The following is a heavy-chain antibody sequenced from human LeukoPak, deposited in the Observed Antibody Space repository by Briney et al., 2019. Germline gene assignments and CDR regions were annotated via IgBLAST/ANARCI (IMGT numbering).Heavy chain of an antibody. D-gene: IGHD2-21*01. J-gene: IGHJ4*01. CDR2: ISGNGAGT. CDR3: VKDPAVYTRLVILYY. CDR1: GFTFDNYA. V-gene: IGHV3-23*01. Sequence: PGGSLRLSCAASGFTFDNYAMNWVRQSPGKGLEWIAAISGNGAGTYYADFVKGRFTISRDNSKNTLFVTMNSLMAEDTAIYYCVKDPAVYTRLVILYYWGQGTLVTGSS.